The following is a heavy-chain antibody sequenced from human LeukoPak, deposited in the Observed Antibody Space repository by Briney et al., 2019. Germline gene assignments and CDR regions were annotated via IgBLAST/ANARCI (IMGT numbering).Heavy chain of an antibody. V-gene: IGHV1-8*01. CDR2: MNPNSGNT. D-gene: IGHD3-10*01. CDR1: GYTFSSYD. J-gene: IGHJ6*03. CDR3: ARGHSGVGSYHMDV. Sequence: ASVKVSCKASGYTFSSYDINWVRQATGQGLEWMGWMNPNSGNTGYAQKFQGRVTMTRTTSTSTAYMELTSLTSNDTAVYFCARGHSGVGSYHMDVWGKGTTVTISS.